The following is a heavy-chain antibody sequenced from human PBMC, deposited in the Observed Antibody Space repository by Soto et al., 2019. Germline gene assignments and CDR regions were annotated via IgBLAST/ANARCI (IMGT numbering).Heavy chain of an antibody. Sequence: ASVKVSCKASGYTFTSYAMHWVRQAPGQRLEWMGWINAGNGNTKYSQKFQGRVTITRDTSASTAYMELSSLRSEDTAVYYCASSYYDFWSGYDIFDYWGHGTLVTVSS. V-gene: IGHV1-3*01. CDR1: GYTFTSYA. CDR2: INAGNGNT. CDR3: ASSYYDFWSGYDIFDY. D-gene: IGHD3-3*01. J-gene: IGHJ4*01.